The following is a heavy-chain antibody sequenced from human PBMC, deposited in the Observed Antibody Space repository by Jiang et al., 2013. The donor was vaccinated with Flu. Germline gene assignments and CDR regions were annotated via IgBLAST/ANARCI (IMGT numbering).Heavy chain of an antibody. J-gene: IGHJ6*02. CDR2: MNPNSGNT. V-gene: IGHV1-8*01. Sequence: GAEVKKPGASVKVSCKASGYTFTSYDINWVRQATGQGLEWMGWMNPNSGNTGYAQKFQGRVTMTRNTSISTAYMELSSLRSEDTAVYYCARGVLYSSGWYSPYYYYYYGMDVWGQGTTVTVSS. CDR1: GYTFTSYD. CDR3: ARGVLYSSGWYSPYYYYYYGMDV. D-gene: IGHD6-19*01.